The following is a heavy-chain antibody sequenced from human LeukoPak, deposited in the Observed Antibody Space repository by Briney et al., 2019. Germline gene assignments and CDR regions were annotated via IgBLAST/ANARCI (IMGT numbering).Heavy chain of an antibody. V-gene: IGHV4-4*02. CDR1: GGSISSDKC. J-gene: IGHJ5*02. Sequence: SETLSLTCAVSGGSISSDKCWSWVRQPPGKGLEWIGEIYHSGSTNYNPSLKSRVTISVDKSKNQFSLKLSSVTAADTAVYYCARDRPLGYCSSTSCPPGLDPWGQGTLVTVSS. CDR3: ARDRPLGYCSSTSCPPGLDP. CDR2: IYHSGST. D-gene: IGHD2-2*01.